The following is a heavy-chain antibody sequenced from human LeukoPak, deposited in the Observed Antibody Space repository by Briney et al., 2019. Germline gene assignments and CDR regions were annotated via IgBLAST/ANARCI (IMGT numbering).Heavy chain of an antibody. CDR2: IKSKSNAVTT. J-gene: IGHJ2*01. CDR1: GFRFPDAW. V-gene: IGHV3-15*07. CDR3: TTWGSSGWGWYFDL. D-gene: IGHD6-19*01. Sequence: KPGGSLRLSCAASGFRFPDAWMNWVRPAPGQGLEWVGRIKSKSNAVTTDYGAPVKGRFTISRDDSNNTLYLQMDSLKTEDTAVYFCTTWGSSGWGWYFDLWGRGALVTVSS.